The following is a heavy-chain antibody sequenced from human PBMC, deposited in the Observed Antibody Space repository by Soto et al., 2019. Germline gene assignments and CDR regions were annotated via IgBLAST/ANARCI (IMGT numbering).Heavy chain of an antibody. CDR3: AGVSVKGRWLGYSVEH. CDR2: ISAYNGNT. V-gene: IGHV1-18*01. D-gene: IGHD5-18*01. CDR1: GYSFPTYG. J-gene: IGHJ4*02. Sequence: QVQLVQSGAEVKKPGASVKVSCKASGYSFPTYGVTWVRQAPGQGLEWMGWISAYNGNTKYAQKLQGRVTMTTDTSTRTVYMELRSLRSDDTAVDYCAGVSVKGRWLGYSVEHWGQGTLVTVSS.